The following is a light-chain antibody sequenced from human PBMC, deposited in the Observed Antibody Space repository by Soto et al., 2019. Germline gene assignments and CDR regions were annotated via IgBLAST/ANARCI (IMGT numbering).Light chain of an antibody. CDR3: CSYAGSITFV. CDR1: SSDVGIYNL. J-gene: IGLJ1*01. V-gene: IGLV2-23*01. Sequence: YALTQPASVSGSPGQSITISCTGTSSDVGIYNLVSWYQQRPDKAPKLVIYEGTKRPSGVSNRFSGSKSGNTASLTISGLQADDEADYYCCSYAGSITFVFGTGTKVTVL. CDR2: EGT.